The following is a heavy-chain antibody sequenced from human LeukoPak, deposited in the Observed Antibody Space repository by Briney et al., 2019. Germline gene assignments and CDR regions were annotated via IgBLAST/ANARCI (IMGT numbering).Heavy chain of an antibody. CDR2: IQNIGST. V-gene: IGHV4-59*08. CDR1: GGSISSYY. D-gene: IGHD2-21*01. Sequence: SETLSLTCTVSGGSISSYYWSWIRQPPGKGLEWIGYIQNIGSTNYNPSLESRVTMSLDTSKNQFSLKLTSVIAADTAVYFCARLLDPLGFCAGGSRYLDNWGRGTLVTVSS. CDR3: ARLLDPLGFCAGGSRYLDN. J-gene: IGHJ4*02.